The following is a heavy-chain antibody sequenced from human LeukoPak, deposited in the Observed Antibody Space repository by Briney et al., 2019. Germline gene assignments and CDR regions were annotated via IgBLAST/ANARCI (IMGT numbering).Heavy chain of an antibody. CDR3: ARHNPPPTGFCSGTSCFMSGSQYFYMDV. Sequence: SETLSLTCTVSGGSISGYFWSWIRQPPGKGPEWIGYIYSTGTTNNSPSLSSRVTISVDTSKNQLSLNLRFVTATDTAVYHCARHNPPPTGFCSGTSCFMSGSQYFYMDVWGKGTSVTVS. J-gene: IGHJ6*03. CDR2: IYSTGTT. CDR1: GGSISGYF. D-gene: IGHD2-2*01. V-gene: IGHV4-4*09.